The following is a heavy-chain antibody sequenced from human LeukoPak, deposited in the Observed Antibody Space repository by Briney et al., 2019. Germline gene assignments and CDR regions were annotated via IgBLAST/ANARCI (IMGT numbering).Heavy chain of an antibody. Sequence: SETLSLTCAVYGGSFSGYYWSWIRQPPGKGLEWIGYIYYSGSTNYNPSLKSRVTISVDTSKNQFSLKLSSVTAADTAVYYCARVGLPLVGAFDIWGQGTMVTVSS. V-gene: IGHV4-59*01. CDR3: ARVGLPLVGAFDI. CDR2: IYYSGST. CDR1: GGSFSGYY. D-gene: IGHD5-18*01. J-gene: IGHJ3*02.